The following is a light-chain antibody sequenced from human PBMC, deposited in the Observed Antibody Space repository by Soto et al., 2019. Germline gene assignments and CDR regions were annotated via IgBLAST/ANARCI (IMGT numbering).Light chain of an antibody. CDR2: NYD. J-gene: IGLJ3*02. CDR3: STWDGSLNSVV. CDR1: TSNIGTNG. Sequence: QSVLTQPPSASGTPGQRVTISCSGGTSNIGTNGVNWYRQVPGTAPKLLIYNYDARPSAVPERFSGSKSGTSASLAISGLQAEDEADYYCSTWDGSLNSVVFGGGTKLTVL. V-gene: IGLV1-44*01.